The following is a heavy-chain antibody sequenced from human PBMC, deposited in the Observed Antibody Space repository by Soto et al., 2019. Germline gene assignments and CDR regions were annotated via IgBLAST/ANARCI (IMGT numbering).Heavy chain of an antibody. CDR1: GFTFTNAW. Sequence: GGSLRLSCVASGFTFTNAWMSWVRQAPGKGLEWVGRIKSRKDGGTADYPAAVKGRFSISRDDSNNTLSLQMDSLKTEDTAMYFCISDGAITEAVIFAYWGLGTLVTGAS. D-gene: IGHD1-20*01. CDR3: ISDGAITEAVIFAY. J-gene: IGHJ4*02. V-gene: IGHV3-15*01. CDR2: IKSRKDGGTA.